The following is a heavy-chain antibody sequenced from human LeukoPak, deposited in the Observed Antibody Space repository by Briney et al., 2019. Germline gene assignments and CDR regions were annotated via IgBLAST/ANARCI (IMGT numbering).Heavy chain of an antibody. V-gene: IGHV1-18*01. J-gene: IGHJ4*02. CDR3: ARAPPYYYDSSGYYVDY. D-gene: IGHD3-22*01. CDR1: GGTFSSYA. Sequence: GASVKVSCKASGGTFSSYAISWVRQAPGQGLEWMGWISAYNGNTNYAQKLQGRVTMTTDTSTSTAYMELRSLRSDDTAVYYCARAPPYYYDSSGYYVDYWGQGTLVTVSS. CDR2: ISAYNGNT.